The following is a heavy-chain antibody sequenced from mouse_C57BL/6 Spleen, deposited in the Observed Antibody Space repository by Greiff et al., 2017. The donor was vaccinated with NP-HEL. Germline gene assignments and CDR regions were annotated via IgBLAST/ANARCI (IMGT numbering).Heavy chain of an antibody. D-gene: IGHD2-5*01. CDR1: GYTFTSYW. V-gene: IGHV1-50*01. J-gene: IGHJ3*01. CDR3: ARGAYYSKEFAY. Sequence: VQLQQPGAELVKPGASVKLSCKASGYTFTSYWMQWVKQRPGQGLEWIGEIDPSDSYTNYNQKFKGKATLTVDTSSSKAYMQLSSLTSEDSAVYYCARGAYYSKEFAYWGQGTLVTVSA. CDR2: IDPSDSYT.